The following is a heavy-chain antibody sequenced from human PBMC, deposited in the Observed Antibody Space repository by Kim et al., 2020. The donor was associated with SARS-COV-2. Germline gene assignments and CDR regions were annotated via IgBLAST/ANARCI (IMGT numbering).Heavy chain of an antibody. Sequence: GGSLRLSCAASGFTFGDYTMHWVRQTPGKGLEWVSLISYEGGSTYYADSVKGRFTISRDNSKNSLYLQMNNLRTEDTALYYCAKETQVRGLVITRGYFDYWGQGTLVTVSS. V-gene: IGHV3-43*01. CDR1: GFTFGDYT. J-gene: IGHJ4*02. D-gene: IGHD3-10*01. CDR2: ISYEGGST. CDR3: AKETQVRGLVITRGYFDY.